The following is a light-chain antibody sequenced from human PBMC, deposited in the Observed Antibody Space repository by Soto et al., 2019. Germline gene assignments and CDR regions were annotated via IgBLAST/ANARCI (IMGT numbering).Light chain of an antibody. CDR3: TSFTTTAAL. CDR1: SSDVGSYDY. V-gene: IGLV2-14*01. J-gene: IGLJ2*01. CDR2: AVS. Sequence: QSVLTQPASVSGSPGQSITISCTGTSSDVGSYDYVSWFQQHPGKAPKLIIYAVSNRPSGVSSRFSGSESGNTASLTISGLQAVDEADYYCTSFTTTAALFGGGTKLTVL.